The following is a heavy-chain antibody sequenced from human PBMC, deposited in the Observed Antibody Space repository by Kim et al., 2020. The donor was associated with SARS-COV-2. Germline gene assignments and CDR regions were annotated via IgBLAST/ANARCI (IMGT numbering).Heavy chain of an antibody. D-gene: IGHD3-22*01. CDR1: GGSISSYY. CDR2: IYYSGST. CDR3: ASNYYDSSGYYYSEWYFDL. Sequence: SETLSLTCTVSGGSISSYYWSWIRQPPGKGLEWIGYIYYSGSTNYNPSLKSRVTISVDTSKNQFSLKLSSVTAADTAVYYCASNYYDSSGYYYSEWYFDLWGRGTLVTVSS. J-gene: IGHJ2*01. V-gene: IGHV4-59*01.